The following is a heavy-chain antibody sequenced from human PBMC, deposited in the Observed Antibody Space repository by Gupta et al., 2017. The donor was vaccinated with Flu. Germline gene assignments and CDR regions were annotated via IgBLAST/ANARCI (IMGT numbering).Heavy chain of an antibody. CDR1: GYSFVDYA. J-gene: IGHJ5*02. Sequence: QVQLVQSGAEVKEPGASVKLSCKTSGYSFVDYAIHWVRQAPGHRPEWRGSILGGDRGARSSPKFKGRVLLYRDTSANNAYLELRSLRSEDAAIDYCGTNSGQAYLSPWGQGALVTVSS. D-gene: IGHD2-21*01. CDR2: ILGGDRGA. V-gene: IGHV1-3*01. CDR3: GTNSGQAYLSP.